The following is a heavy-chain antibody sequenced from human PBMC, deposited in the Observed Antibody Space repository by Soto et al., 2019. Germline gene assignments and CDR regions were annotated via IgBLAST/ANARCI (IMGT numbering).Heavy chain of an antibody. Sequence: QVQLVQSGAEVKKPGSSVKVSCKASGGTFSSYTISWVRQAPGQGLEWMGRIIPILGIANYAQKFQGRVTFSAGKSSSTAYMHLSSLNYVEANVYHCSSDHEIVVIPAARHSYYYGKDVWGQGTTVTVS. CDR3: SSDHEIVVIPAARHSYYYGKDV. CDR2: IIPILGIA. D-gene: IGHD2-2*01. CDR1: GGTFSSYT. J-gene: IGHJ6*02. V-gene: IGHV1-69*02.